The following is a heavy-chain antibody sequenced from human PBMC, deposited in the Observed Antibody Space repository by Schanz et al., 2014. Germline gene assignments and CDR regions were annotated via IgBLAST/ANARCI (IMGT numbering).Heavy chain of an antibody. CDR3: AASSGWHPSTDY. J-gene: IGHJ4*02. CDR1: GFPFSDYY. V-gene: IGHV3-11*05. D-gene: IGHD6-19*01. CDR2: ISDSGTYT. Sequence: VQLVESGGGLIQPGGSLRLSCTASGFPFSDYYMTWIRQAPGKGLEWLSYISDSGTYTNYADSVKGRFTISRDNAKSSLYLQMNSLRVEDTAVYYCAASSGWHPSTDYRGQGTLVTVSS.